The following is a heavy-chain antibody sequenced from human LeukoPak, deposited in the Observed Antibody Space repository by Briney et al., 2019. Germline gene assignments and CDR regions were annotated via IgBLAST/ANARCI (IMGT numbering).Heavy chain of an antibody. D-gene: IGHD3-3*01. CDR3: ARVGTIFGVVDY. CDR2: IYTSGST. CDR1: GGSISSGSYY. J-gene: IGHJ4*02. Sequence: SQTLSLTCTVSGGSISSGSYYWSWIRQPAGKGLEWIGRIYTSGSTNYNPSLKSRVTISVDTSQNQFSLKLSSVTAADTAVYYCARVGTIFGVVDYWGQGTLVTVSS. V-gene: IGHV4-61*02.